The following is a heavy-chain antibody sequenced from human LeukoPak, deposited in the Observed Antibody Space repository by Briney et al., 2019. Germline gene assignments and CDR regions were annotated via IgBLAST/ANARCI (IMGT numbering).Heavy chain of an antibody. CDR1: GFTFNTYW. CDR3: ARNPWPDPFDI. CDR2: INQDGSEK. D-gene: IGHD5-12*01. J-gene: IGHJ3*02. Sequence: PGGSLRLSCAASGFTFNTYWMSWVRQAPGKGLEWVANINQDGSEKNYVDPVKGRFTISRDTTNNSLYLQMNSLRAEDTAVFHCARNPWPDPFDIWGQGTMVTVSS. V-gene: IGHV3-7*01.